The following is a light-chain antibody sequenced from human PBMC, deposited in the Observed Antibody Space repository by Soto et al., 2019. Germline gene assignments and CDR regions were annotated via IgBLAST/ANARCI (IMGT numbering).Light chain of an antibody. CDR1: QSSSSSY. Sequence: EIVLTQSPGTLSLSPGERATLSCRASQSSSSSYLAWYQQRPGQAPRLLIHGASSRATGIPDRFSGSGSGTDFTLTISTLEPEDFAVYYCQQYGSSLMYTFGQGTKLEIK. J-gene: IGKJ2*01. CDR2: GAS. CDR3: QQYGSSLMYT. V-gene: IGKV3-20*01.